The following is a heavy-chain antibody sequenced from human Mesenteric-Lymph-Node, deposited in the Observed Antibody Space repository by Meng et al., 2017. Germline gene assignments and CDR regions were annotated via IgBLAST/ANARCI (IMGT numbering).Heavy chain of an antibody. CDR3: ARPIAAAGWFDP. V-gene: IGHV4-39*01. Sequence: QLDLSGSGRGLGDPSETLSITWRLSGGPINSSGYYWGWIRQPAGKGLEWIGSIYYSGRTYYNPSLKSRVTISVDTSKNQFSLKLSSVTAADTAVYYCARPIAAAGWFDPWGQGTLVTVSS. J-gene: IGHJ5*02. CDR1: GGPINSSGYY. CDR2: IYYSGRT. D-gene: IGHD6-13*01.